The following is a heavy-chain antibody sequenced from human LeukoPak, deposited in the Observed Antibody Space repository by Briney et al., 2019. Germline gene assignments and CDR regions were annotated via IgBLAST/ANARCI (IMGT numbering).Heavy chain of an antibody. CDR3: ARDQDVSPGFDY. Sequence: GGSLRLSCAASGFTFSSYAMHWVRQAPGKGLEWVAVISYDGSNKYYADSVKGRFTISRDNSKNTLYLQMNSLRAEDAAVYYCARDQDVSPGFDYWGQGTLVTVSS. CDR2: ISYDGSNK. CDR1: GFTFSSYA. V-gene: IGHV3-30-3*01. J-gene: IGHJ4*02.